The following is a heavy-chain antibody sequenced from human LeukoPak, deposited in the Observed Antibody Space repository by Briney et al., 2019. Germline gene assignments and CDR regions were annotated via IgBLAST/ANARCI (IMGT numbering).Heavy chain of an antibody. CDR3: ARYCSSTSCSYYFDY. V-gene: IGHV4-30-2*01. D-gene: IGHD2-2*01. CDR2: IYHSGST. CDR1: GGSIRSGGYY. J-gene: IGHJ4*02. Sequence: PSETLSLTCTVSGGSIRSGGYYWSWIRQPPGKGLEWIGYIYHSGSTYYNPSLKSRVTISVDRSKNQFSLKLSSVTAADTAVYYCARYCSSTSCSYYFDYWGQGTLVTVSS.